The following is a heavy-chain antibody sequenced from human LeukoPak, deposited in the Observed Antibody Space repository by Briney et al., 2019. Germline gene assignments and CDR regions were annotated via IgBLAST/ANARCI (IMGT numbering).Heavy chain of an antibody. CDR3: ARDLNDFWLGYSYDY. CDR1: GFPFSSYT. Sequence: GGSLRLSCAVSGFPFSSYTMNWVRQAPGKGLEWLSSINSVSNLIYYADSVKGRFTISRDNAKNSLYLEMNSLRAEDTAVYYCARDLNDFWLGYSYDYWGQGTLVTVSS. V-gene: IGHV3-21*01. CDR2: INSVSNLI. J-gene: IGHJ4*02. D-gene: IGHD3-3*01.